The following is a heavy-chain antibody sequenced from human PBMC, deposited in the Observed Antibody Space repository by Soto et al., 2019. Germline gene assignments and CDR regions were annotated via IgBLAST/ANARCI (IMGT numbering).Heavy chain of an antibody. J-gene: IGHJ4*02. CDR2: IDPTDSYT. D-gene: IGHD3-16*01. Sequence: GESLKISCKVSVYIFTSYWISWVRQMPGKGLEWMGRIDPTDSYTDYSPSFQGHVTISVDKSINTAYLQWSSLKASDSAMYYCARLPVLSLVAVWGFDYWGLGTLVTVSS. V-gene: IGHV5-10-1*01. CDR3: ARLPVLSLVAVWGFDY. CDR1: VYIFTSYW.